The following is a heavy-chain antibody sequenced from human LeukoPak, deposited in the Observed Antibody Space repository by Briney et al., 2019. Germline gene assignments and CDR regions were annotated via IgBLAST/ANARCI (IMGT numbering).Heavy chain of an antibody. D-gene: IGHD3-10*01. V-gene: IGHV3-30*18. CDR2: ISYDGSNK. Sequence: GRSLRLSCAASGFTFSSYGMHWVRQAPGKGLEWVAVISYDGSNKYYADSVKGRFTISRDNSKNTLYLQMNSLRAGDTAVYYCAKDYYGSGSYYSFDYWGQGTLVTVSS. CDR3: AKDYYGSGSYYSFDY. CDR1: GFTFSSYG. J-gene: IGHJ4*02.